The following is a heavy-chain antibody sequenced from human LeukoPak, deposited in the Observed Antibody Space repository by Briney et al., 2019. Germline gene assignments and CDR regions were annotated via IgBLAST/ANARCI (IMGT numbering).Heavy chain of an antibody. CDR1: GYSFTTYW. V-gene: IGHV5-51*01. J-gene: IGHJ4*02. D-gene: IGHD3-10*01. Sequence: GESTKISCKGSGYSFTTYWIGWVRQMPGKGLEWMGIIYPGDSDTRYSPSFQGQVTISADKSTSTAHLQWSSLKASDSAMYYCARQHGSGSYYSRAIDYWGQGTLVTLFS. CDR2: IYPGDSDT. CDR3: ARQHGSGSYYSRAIDY.